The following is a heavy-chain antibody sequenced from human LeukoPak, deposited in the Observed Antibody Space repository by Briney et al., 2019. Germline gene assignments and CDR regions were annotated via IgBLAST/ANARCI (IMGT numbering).Heavy chain of an antibody. V-gene: IGHV3-30*18. J-gene: IGHJ4*02. CDR3: AKVMYYYDSSGYGSDY. CDR2: ISYDGSNK. D-gene: IGHD3-22*01. Sequence: HXXRXXXGXGLEWXAXISYDGSNKYYADSVKGRFTISRDNSKNTLYLQMNSLRAEDTAVYYCAKVMYYYDSSGYGSDYWGQGTLVTVSS.